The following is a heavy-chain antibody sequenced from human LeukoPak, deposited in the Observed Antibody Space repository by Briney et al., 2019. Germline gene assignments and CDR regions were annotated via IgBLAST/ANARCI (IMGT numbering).Heavy chain of an antibody. CDR2: IYSGGST. J-gene: IGHJ3*02. D-gene: IGHD6-13*01. CDR3: ARVRRAAAAFDAFDI. CDR1: GFTVSSNY. Sequence: PGGSLRLSCAASGFTVSSNYMSWVRQAPGKGLEWVSVIYSGGSTYYADSVKGRFTISRDNSKNTLYLQMNSLRAEDTAVYYCARVRRAAAAFDAFDIWGQGTMVTVSS. V-gene: IGHV3-53*01.